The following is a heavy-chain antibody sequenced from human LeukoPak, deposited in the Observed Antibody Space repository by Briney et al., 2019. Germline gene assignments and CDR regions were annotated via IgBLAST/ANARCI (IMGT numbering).Heavy chain of an antibody. Sequence: GASVKVSCKASGYTFTSYDINWVRQAPGQGLEWMGIINPSGGSTSYAQKFQGRVTMTRDTSTSTVYMELSSLRSEDTAVYYCARLTPDYGDSIDYWGQGTLVTVSS. J-gene: IGHJ4*02. CDR3: ARLTPDYGDSIDY. CDR2: INPSGGST. CDR1: GYTFTSYD. V-gene: IGHV1-46*01. D-gene: IGHD4-17*01.